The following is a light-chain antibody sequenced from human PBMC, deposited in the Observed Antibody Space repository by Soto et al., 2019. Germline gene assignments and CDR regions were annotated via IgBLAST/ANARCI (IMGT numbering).Light chain of an antibody. CDR1: SSNIGNNA. V-gene: IGLV1-36*01. J-gene: IGLJ2*01. CDR2: HDD. Sequence: QSVLTQPPSVSEAPRQRVTISCSGSSSNIGNNAVIWYQQLPGKAPKLLIYHDDLLPSGVSDRFSGSKSGTSASLAISGLQSEDEADYYCVAWDDRLGAVIFGGGTKVTVL. CDR3: VAWDDRLGAVI.